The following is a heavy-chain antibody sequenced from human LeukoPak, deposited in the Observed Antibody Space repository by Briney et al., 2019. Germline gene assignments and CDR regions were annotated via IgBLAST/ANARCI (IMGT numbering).Heavy chain of an antibody. Sequence: SVTVSCKASGGTFSSYAISRVRQAPGQGLEWMGRIIPILGIANYAQKFQGRVTITADKSTSTAYMELSSLRSEDTAVYYCALIDYGDYDDYWGQGTLVTVSS. D-gene: IGHD4-17*01. V-gene: IGHV1-69*04. J-gene: IGHJ4*02. CDR2: IIPILGIA. CDR3: ALIDYGDYDDY. CDR1: GGTFSSYA.